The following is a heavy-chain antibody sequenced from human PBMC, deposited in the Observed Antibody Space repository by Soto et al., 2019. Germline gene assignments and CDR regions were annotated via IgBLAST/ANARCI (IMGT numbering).Heavy chain of an antibody. D-gene: IGHD3-10*01. CDR3: AKDRRLWFGEPPDGMDV. CDR1: GFTFSSYG. V-gene: IGHV3-30*18. J-gene: IGHJ6*02. CDR2: ISYDGSNK. Sequence: GGSLRLSCAASGFTFSSYGMHWVRQAPGKGLEWVAVISYDGSNKYYADSVKGRFTISRDNSKNTLYLQMNSLRAEDTAVYYCAKDRRLWFGEPPDGMDVWGQGTTVTVSS.